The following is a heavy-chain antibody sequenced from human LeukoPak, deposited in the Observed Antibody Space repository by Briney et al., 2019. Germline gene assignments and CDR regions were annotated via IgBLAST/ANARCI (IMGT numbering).Heavy chain of an antibody. D-gene: IGHD3-10*01. J-gene: IGHJ6*03. CDR3: ARGRGALGYLDV. V-gene: IGHV3-48*01. CDR2: IRSTGTTT. Sequence: GGSLRLSCAASGFPFSSYSMNWVRQAPAKGLEWVSYIRSTGTTTYHADSVKGRFAISRDNGKNSLDLQMNSLGVDDTAVYYCARGRGALGYLDVWGKGTTVTVSS. CDR1: GFPFSSYS.